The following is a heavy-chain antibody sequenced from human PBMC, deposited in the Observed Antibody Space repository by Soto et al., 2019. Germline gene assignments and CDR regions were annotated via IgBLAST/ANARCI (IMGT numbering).Heavy chain of an antibody. J-gene: IGHJ4*02. CDR3: ARALSSAAGLYFDF. CDR1: GGSISSYY. CDR2: IHTTDGT. D-gene: IGHD6-13*01. V-gene: IGHV4-4*07. Sequence: SETLSLTCTVSGGSISSYYWSWIRQPAGKGMEWIGRIHTTDGTNYDPSLKSRVTMSIDTSNNQFSLKLSSLTAADTAVYYCARALSSAAGLYFDFWGQGTLVTVSS.